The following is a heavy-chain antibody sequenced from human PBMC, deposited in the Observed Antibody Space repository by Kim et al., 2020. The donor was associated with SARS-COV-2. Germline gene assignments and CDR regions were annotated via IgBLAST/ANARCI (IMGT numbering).Heavy chain of an antibody. D-gene: IGHD1-1*01. Sequence: YAQKLQGRVTMTTDTSTSTAYMELRSLRSDDTAVYYCARDHLVSPGTNDYWGQGTLVTVSS. V-gene: IGHV1-18*01. CDR3: ARDHLVSPGTNDY. J-gene: IGHJ4*02.